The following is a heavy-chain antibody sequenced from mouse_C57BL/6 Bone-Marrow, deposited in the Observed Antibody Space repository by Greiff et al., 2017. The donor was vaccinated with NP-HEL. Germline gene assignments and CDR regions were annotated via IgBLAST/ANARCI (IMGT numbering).Heavy chain of an antibody. D-gene: IGHD2-4*01. Sequence: EVHLVESEGGLMQPGSSMKLSCTASGFTFSDYYMAWVRQVPEKGLEWVANINYDGSSTYYLDSLKSRFIISRDNAKNILYLQMSSLKSEDTATYYCAREGGLRRRTYAMDYWGQGTSVTVSS. CDR1: GFTFSDYY. CDR2: INYDGSST. V-gene: IGHV5-16*01. J-gene: IGHJ4*01. CDR3: AREGGLRRRTYAMDY.